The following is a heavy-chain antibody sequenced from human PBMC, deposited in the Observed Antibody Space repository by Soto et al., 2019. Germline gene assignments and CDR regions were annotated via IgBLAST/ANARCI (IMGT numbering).Heavy chain of an antibody. CDR3: AKDGAGGGNFDY. V-gene: IGHV3-23*01. Sequence: EVQLLESGGGLVQPGGSLRLSCAASGFTFSSYAMSWVRQAPGKGLEWVSAISGSGGSTYYADSVKGRFTISRDNSKNTPDLQMNSLRAEDTAVYYCAKDGAGGGNFDYWGQGTLVTVSS. J-gene: IGHJ4*02. D-gene: IGHD3-16*01. CDR2: ISGSGGST. CDR1: GFTFSSYA.